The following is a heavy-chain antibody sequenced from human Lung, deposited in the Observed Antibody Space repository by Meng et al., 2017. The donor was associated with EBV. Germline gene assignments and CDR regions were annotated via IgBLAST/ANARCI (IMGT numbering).Heavy chain of an antibody. CDR2: INRSGST. CDR3: ARLYRGGWYL. V-gene: IGHV4-34*02. Sequence: HLQQWGAGLLKPSETLSLTCAVYGGYLSAYYWRWIRQPPGKGLEWIGEINRSGSTNYNPSLKSRLTVSMDTSKNQFSLKLSSVTAADTAVYYCARLYRGGWYLWGRGTLVTVSS. J-gene: IGHJ4*02. D-gene: IGHD6-19*01. CDR1: GGYLSAYY.